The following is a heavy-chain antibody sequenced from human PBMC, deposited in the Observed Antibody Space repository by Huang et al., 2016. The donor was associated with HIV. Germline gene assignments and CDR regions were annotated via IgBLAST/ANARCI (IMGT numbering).Heavy chain of an antibody. CDR2: ISGSGLTT. J-gene: IGHJ4*02. Sequence: EVQLLESGGGLVQPGGSLRLSCAASGFTFHSYAMSWVRPAPGKGLEWVSTISGSGLTTYYADSVKGRFTISRDNSKNTLYLQINSLRAEDTAVYYCAKDSDYNWHHCDYWGQGNLVSVSS. V-gene: IGHV3-23*01. CDR1: GFTFHSYA. D-gene: IGHD1-1*01. CDR3: AKDSDYNWHHCDY.